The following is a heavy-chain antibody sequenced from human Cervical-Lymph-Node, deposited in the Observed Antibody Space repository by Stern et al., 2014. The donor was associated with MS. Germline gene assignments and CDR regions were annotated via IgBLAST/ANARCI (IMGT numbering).Heavy chain of an antibody. J-gene: IGHJ6*02. Sequence: QVQLVESGPGLVKPSQTLSLTCTVSGDSISSDNYYWTWIRQHPGQGLEWIGHIYYSGTTYYNPSLKSRVSITVDTSKNLFSLRLSSVTAADTAVYYCARDHFTTSLDVWGHGTTVTVS. V-gene: IGHV4-31*03. D-gene: IGHD2-2*01. CDR1: GDSISSDNYY. CDR2: IYYSGTT. CDR3: ARDHFTTSLDV.